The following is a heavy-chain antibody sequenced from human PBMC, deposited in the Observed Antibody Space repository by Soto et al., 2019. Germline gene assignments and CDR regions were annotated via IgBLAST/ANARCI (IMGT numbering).Heavy chain of an antibody. V-gene: IGHV1-3*01. CDR2: INAGNGNT. D-gene: IGHD3-22*01. J-gene: IGHJ4*02. CDR1: GYTFTSYA. CDR3: ARGYYDSSGYYSWGY. Sequence: GASVKVSCKASGYTFTSYAMHWVRQAPGQRLEWMGWINAGNGNTKYSQKFQGRVTITRDTSASTAYMELSSLRSEDTAVYYCARGYYDSSGYYSWGYWGQGTLVTVSS.